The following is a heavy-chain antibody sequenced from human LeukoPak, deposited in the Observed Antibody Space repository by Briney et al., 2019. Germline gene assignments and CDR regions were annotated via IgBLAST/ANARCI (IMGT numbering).Heavy chain of an antibody. CDR3: AKVSGYTYGFMDY. Sequence: GGSLRLSCAASGFIFSSYALLWVRQAPGKGLEWVSGVSDSGDRKHYADSVKGRFTISRDNSKNTLFLQMNSLRAEDTAVYFCAKVSGYTYGFMDYWGQGTLVTVSS. CDR2: VSDSGDRK. V-gene: IGHV3-23*01. D-gene: IGHD5-18*01. J-gene: IGHJ4*02. CDR1: GFIFSSYA.